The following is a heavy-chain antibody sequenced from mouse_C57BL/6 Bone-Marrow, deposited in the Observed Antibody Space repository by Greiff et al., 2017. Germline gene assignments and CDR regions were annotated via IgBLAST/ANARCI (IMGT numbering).Heavy chain of an antibody. D-gene: IGHD1-1*01. Sequence: QVQLQQSGPELVKPGASVKISCKASGYAFSSSWMNWVKQRPGKGLEWIGRIYPGDGDTNYNGKFKGKATLTADKSSSTAYMQLSSLTSEDSAVYVCARLLRYYCDYWGQGTTLTVSS. CDR2: IYPGDGDT. CDR3: ARLLRYYCDY. V-gene: IGHV1-82*01. CDR1: GYAFSSSW. J-gene: IGHJ2*01.